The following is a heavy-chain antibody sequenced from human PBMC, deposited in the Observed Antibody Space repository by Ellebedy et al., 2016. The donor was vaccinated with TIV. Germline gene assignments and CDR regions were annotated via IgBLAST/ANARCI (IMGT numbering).Heavy chain of an antibody. J-gene: IGHJ5*02. CDR3: ARDNTVGGTNWFDP. CDR1: CYTFTSYC. CDR2: ISGLNGKT. V-gene: IGHV1-18*01. D-gene: IGHD6-19*01. Sequence: AASVKVSCKTSCYTFTSYCVSWVRQAPGQGLEWMGWISGLNGKTKYARTVQGRVTLTTDTAARTVYMELTSLRSDDTAVYYCARDNTVGGTNWFDPWGQGTLVIVSS.